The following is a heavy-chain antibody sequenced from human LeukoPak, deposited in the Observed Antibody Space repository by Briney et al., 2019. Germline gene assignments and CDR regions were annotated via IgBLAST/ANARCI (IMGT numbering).Heavy chain of an antibody. Sequence: ASVKVSCKTSGYTFTGYYIHWVRQAPGQGLEWMGWINPNSGGTNSAQKFQCRVTMTRDTSISTAYMELSRLRSDDTAVYYCASGVTIFGANDYWGQGTLVTVSS. CDR1: GYTFTGYY. V-gene: IGHV1-2*02. J-gene: IGHJ4*02. CDR3: ASGVTIFGANDY. CDR2: INPNSGGT. D-gene: IGHD3-3*01.